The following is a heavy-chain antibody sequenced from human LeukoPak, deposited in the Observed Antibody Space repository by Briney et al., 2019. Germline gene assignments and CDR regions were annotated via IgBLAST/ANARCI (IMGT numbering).Heavy chain of an antibody. Sequence: ASVKVSCKASGYTFTSYDINWVRQATGQGLEWMGWMSPNSGNTGYAQKFQGRVTITRNTSISTAYMELSSLRSEDTAVYYCARGRFTLPYYYYYYMDVWGKGTTVTVSS. D-gene: IGHD2-21*02. V-gene: IGHV1-8*03. CDR3: ARGRFTLPYYYYYYMDV. CDR1: GYTFTSYD. J-gene: IGHJ6*03. CDR2: MSPNSGNT.